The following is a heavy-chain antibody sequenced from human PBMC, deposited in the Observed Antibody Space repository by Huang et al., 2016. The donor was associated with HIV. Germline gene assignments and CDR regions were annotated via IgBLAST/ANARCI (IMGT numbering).Heavy chain of an antibody. CDR3: ARAEDVGRFGQLVPPPCGMDI. CDR1: GGPFSGYY. Sequence: QVQLEQWGAGLLKPSEPLSLTCAVYGGPFSGYYWTWIRQSPGRGLEWIGEIGYTANTAYNPSLRGRLTRSVEPAKKRFSLKLKSVAVADTATYYCARAEDVGRFGQLVPPPCGMDIWGRGTTVIVAS. J-gene: IGHJ6*02. V-gene: IGHV4-34*02. D-gene: IGHD3-10*01. CDR2: IGYTANT.